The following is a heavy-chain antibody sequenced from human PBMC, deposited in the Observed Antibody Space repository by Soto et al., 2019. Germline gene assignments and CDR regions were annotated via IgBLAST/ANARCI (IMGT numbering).Heavy chain of an antibody. V-gene: IGHV3-48*03. J-gene: IGHJ6*02. CDR1: GFTFSSYE. CDR2: ISSSGSTI. CDR3: ARDSGSYYYYSGMDV. D-gene: IGHD1-26*01. Sequence: PGGSLRLSCAASGFTFSSYEMNWVRQAPGKGLEWVSYISSSGSTIYYADSVKGRFTISRDNAKNSLYLQMNSLRAEDTAVYYCARDSGSYYYYSGMDVWGQGTRVTVSS.